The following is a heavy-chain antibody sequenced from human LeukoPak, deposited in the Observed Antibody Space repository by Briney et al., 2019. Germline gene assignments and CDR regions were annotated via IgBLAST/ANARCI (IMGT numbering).Heavy chain of an antibody. V-gene: IGHV3-23*01. D-gene: IGHD3-10*01. Sequence: GGSLRLSCAASGFTFNNYAMSWVRQAPGKGLEWVSAISASGGTTYYADSVKGRFTISRDNSENTLFLQMNSLRAEDTAVYYCAKDLAAITMVRGVITAGDYWGQGTLVTVSS. CDR3: AKDLAAITMVRGVITAGDY. CDR2: ISASGGTT. J-gene: IGHJ4*02. CDR1: GFTFNNYA.